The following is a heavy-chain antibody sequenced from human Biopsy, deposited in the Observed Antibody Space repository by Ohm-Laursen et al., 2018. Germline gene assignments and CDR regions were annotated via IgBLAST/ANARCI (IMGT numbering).Heavy chain of an antibody. J-gene: IGHJ4*02. V-gene: IGHV3-33*06. CDR2: IWYDGSNK. Sequence: SLRLSCTASGFNFSTYGMSWVRQVAGKGLEWVAAIWYDGSNKNYADSVKGRFTISRDNSKNTLYLQMNSLRGEDTAVYYCAKCMTGGSNYYFHHCGQGTLVTVSS. D-gene: IGHD2-8*01. CDR1: GFNFSTYG. CDR3: AKCMTGGSNYYFHH.